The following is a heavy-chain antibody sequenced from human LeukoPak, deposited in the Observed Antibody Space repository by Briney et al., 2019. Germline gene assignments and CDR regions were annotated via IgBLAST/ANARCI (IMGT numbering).Heavy chain of an antibody. CDR3: AKARQWLASPFDY. Sequence: GGPLRLSCAASGFTFDDYAMHWVRQAPGKALEWVSGISWNSGSIGYADSVKGRFTISRDNAKHSLYLQMNSLRAEDTALYYCAKARQWLASPFDYWGQGTLVTVSS. J-gene: IGHJ4*02. CDR2: ISWNSGSI. CDR1: GFTFDDYA. D-gene: IGHD6-19*01. V-gene: IGHV3-9*01.